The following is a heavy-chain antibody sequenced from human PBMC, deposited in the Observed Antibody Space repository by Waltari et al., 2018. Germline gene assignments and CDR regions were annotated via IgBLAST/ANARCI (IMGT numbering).Heavy chain of an antibody. Sequence: EVQLLESGGGLVQPGGSLRLSCVASGFTFRNFAMSWVRQAPGKGLEWVSTFSGSGDSTFFCDSVKCLFAISRDNSKNTLYLQMNSLSAEDTSVYYCAKGYYAFWTGYGVFAYWGQGALVTVSS. CDR3: AKGYYAFWTGYGVFAY. CDR1: GFTFRNFA. CDR2: FSGSGDST. V-gene: IGHV3-23*01. D-gene: IGHD3-3*01. J-gene: IGHJ4*02.